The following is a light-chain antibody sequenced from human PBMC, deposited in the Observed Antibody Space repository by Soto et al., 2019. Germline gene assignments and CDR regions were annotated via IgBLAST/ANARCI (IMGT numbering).Light chain of an antibody. CDR1: QSFNSIY. CDR2: GAS. V-gene: IGKV3D-20*02. CDR3: QQRSNWPGLFT. Sequence: EIVLTQSPGTLSLSPGERATLSCRASQSFNSIYLAWYQQKPGQAPRLLIYGASSRATGIPDRFSGSGSGTDFTLTVSRLEPEDFAVYYCQQRSNWPGLFTFGPGTKVDIK. J-gene: IGKJ3*01.